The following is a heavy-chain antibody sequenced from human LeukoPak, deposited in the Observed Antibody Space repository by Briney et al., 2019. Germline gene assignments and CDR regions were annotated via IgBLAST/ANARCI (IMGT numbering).Heavy chain of an antibody. V-gene: IGHV2-70*11. CDR2: IDWDDDK. D-gene: IGHD6-19*01. CDR1: GFSLSTSGMC. Sequence: ESGPALVKPTQTLTLTCTFSGFSLSTSGMCVSWIRQTPGKALEWLARIDWDDDKYYRTSLKTRLTISKDTSKNQVVLTMTNMDPLDTATYYCARIRIIEGSGWHFDYWGQGTLVTVSS. J-gene: IGHJ4*02. CDR3: ARIRIIEGSGWHFDY.